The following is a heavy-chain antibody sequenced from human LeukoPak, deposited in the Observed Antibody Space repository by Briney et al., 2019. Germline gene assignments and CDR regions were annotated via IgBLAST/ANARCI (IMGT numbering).Heavy chain of an antibody. CDR1: GYTFTSHY. J-gene: IGHJ4*02. CDR2: INPSGGST. V-gene: IGHV1-46*01. D-gene: IGHD3-22*01. CDR3: ARVREVNYYDSSGYYPGAFDY. Sequence: ASVKVSCKASGYTFTSHYMHWVRQAPGQGLEWMGIINPSGGSTSYAQKFQGRVTMTRDMSTSTVYMELSSLRSEDTAVYYCARVREVNYYDSSGYYPGAFDYWGQGTLVTVSS.